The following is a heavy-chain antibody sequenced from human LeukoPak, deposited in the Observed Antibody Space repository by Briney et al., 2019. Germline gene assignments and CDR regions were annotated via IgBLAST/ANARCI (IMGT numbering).Heavy chain of an antibody. CDR2: ISSSSSYI. CDR1: GFTFSSYG. V-gene: IGHV3-21*01. CDR3: ARDRYSYGSRWSQQYYFDY. D-gene: IGHD5-18*01. Sequence: PGRSLRLSCAASGFTFSSYGMHWVRQAPGKGLEWVSSISSSSSYIYYADSVKGRFTISRDNAKNSLYLQMNSLRAEDTAVYYCARDRYSYGSRWSQQYYFDYWGQGTLVTVSS. J-gene: IGHJ4*02.